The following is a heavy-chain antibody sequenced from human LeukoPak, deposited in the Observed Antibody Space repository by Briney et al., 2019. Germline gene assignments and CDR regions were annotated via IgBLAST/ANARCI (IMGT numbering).Heavy chain of an antibody. CDR2: IRQDGNKK. J-gene: IGHJ4*02. CDR3: ARGNDYGDQIGIYFDY. Sequence: PGGSLRLSCAASAFTFSNYWMTWVRQAPGKGLEWVANIRQDGNKKYYVDSVKGRFTISRDNAKNSLYLQINSLTAEDTAIYYCARGNDYGDQIGIYFDYWGQGTLVTVSS. V-gene: IGHV3-7*03. CDR1: AFTFSNYW. D-gene: IGHD4-17*01.